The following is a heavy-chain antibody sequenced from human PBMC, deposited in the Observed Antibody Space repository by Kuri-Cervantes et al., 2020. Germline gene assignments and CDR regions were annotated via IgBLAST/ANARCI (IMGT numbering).Heavy chain of an antibody. J-gene: IGHJ5*02. CDR3: ARQASDWFDP. V-gene: IGHV1-2*04. Sequence: ASVKVSCKASGYTFTSYGISWVRQAPGQGLEWMGWINPNSGGTNYAQKFQGWVTMTRDTSISTAYMELSRLRSDDTAVYYCARQASDWFDPWGQGTLVTVSS. D-gene: IGHD3-10*01. CDR2: INPNSGGT. CDR1: GYTFTSYG.